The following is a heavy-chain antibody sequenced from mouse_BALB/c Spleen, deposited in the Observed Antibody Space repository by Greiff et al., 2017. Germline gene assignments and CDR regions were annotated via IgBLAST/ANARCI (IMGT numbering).Heavy chain of an antibody. CDR1: GFNIKDTY. J-gene: IGHJ4*01. CDR3: ARGQRGDAMDY. CDR2: IDPANGNT. V-gene: IGHV14-3*02. Sequence: VQLQQSGAELVKPGASVKLSCTASGFNIKDTYMHWVKQRPEQGLEWIGRIDPANGNTKYDPKFQGKATITADTSSNTAYLQLSSLTSEDTAVYYCARGQRGDAMDYWGQGTSVTVSS.